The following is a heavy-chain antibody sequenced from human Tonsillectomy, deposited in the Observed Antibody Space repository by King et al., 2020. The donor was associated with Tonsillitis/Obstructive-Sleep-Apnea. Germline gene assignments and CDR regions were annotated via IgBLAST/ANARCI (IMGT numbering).Heavy chain of an antibody. V-gene: IGHV1-3*01. D-gene: IGHD2-2*01. Sequence: QLVQSGAEVKKPGASVKVSCKASGYTFTSYAMHWVRQAPGQRLEWMGWSNAGNGNTKYSQKFQGRVTITRETSASTAYMELSSLRSEDTAVYYCARAYCSSTSCSAYYYYMDVWGKGTTVTVSS. CDR2: SNAGNGNT. CDR3: ARAYCSSTSCSAYYYYMDV. J-gene: IGHJ6*03. CDR1: GYTFTSYA.